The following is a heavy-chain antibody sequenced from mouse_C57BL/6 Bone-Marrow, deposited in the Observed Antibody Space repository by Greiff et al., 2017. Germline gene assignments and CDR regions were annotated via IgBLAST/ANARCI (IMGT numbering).Heavy chain of an antibody. CDR1: GYIFTSYW. D-gene: IGHD1-1*01. Sequence: QVQLKQSGAELVRPGTSVKLSCKTSGYIFTSYWFHWVKQRSGQGLECSARIYPGTGSTYYNEKFKGKATLTADKSSSTAYMQLSSLKSEDSAVYFCAREEITTYAMDYWGQGTSVTVSS. CDR3: AREEITTYAMDY. J-gene: IGHJ4*01. CDR2: IYPGTGST. V-gene: IGHV1-76*01.